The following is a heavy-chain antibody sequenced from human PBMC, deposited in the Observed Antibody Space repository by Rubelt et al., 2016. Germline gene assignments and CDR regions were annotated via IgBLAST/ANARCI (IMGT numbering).Heavy chain of an antibody. CDR2: IYYSGST. V-gene: IGHV4-39*01. Sequence: QLQLQESGPGLVKPSETLSLTCTVSGGSISSSSYYWGWIRQPPGKGLEWIGSIYYSGSTYYNPSLKRRVTIPGEPSNNQFSVKLSSVTAADTAVYYWARRAGATFDYWGQGTLVTVSS. D-gene: IGHD1-26*01. CDR3: ARRAGATFDY. CDR1: GGSISSSSYY. J-gene: IGHJ4*02.